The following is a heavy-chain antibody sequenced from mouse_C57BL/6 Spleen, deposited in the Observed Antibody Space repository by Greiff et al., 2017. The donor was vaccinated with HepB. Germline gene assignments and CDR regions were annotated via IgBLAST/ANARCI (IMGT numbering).Heavy chain of an antibody. D-gene: IGHD2-4*01. J-gene: IGHJ3*01. V-gene: IGHV1-55*01. CDR1: GYTFTSYW. CDR2: IYPGSGST. Sequence: VQLQQPGAELVKPGASVKMSCKASGYTFTSYWITWVKQRPGQGLEWIGDIYPGSGSTNYNEKLKSKATLTVDTSSSTAYMQLSSLTSEDSAVYYCARIYYDYGGYAYWGQGTLVTVSA. CDR3: ARIYYDYGGYAY.